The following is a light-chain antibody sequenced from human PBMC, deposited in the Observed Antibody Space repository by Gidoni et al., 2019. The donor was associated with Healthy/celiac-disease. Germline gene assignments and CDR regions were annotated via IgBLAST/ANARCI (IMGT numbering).Light chain of an antibody. CDR1: QDISNY. CDR2: DAS. J-gene: IGKJ2*01. Sequence: DIQMTQSPSSLSASVGDRVTITCQASQDISNYLNWYQQKPGKAPKLLIYDASNLETGVPSRLSGSGSGTDFTFTISSLQPEDIATYYCQQYDNLPRYTFXQXTKLEIK. CDR3: QQYDNLPRYT. V-gene: IGKV1-33*01.